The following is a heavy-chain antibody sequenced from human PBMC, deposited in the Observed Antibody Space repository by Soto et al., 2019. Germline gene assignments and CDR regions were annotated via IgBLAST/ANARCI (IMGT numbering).Heavy chain of an antibody. J-gene: IGHJ4*02. CDR2: IYHSGST. Sequence: SETLSLTCTVSGGSISSYYWSWIRQPPGKGLEWIGYIYHSGSTNYNPSLKSRVTISVDRSKSQFSLKLSSVTAADTAVYYCARSQTTVTSYDYWGQGTLVTVSS. V-gene: IGHV4-59*12. D-gene: IGHD4-17*01. CDR3: ARSQTTVTSYDY. CDR1: GGSISSYY.